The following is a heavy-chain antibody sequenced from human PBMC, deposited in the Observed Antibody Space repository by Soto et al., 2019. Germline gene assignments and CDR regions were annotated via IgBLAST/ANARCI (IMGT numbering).Heavy chain of an antibody. Sequence: GGSLRLSCAASGFTFSSYAMSWVRQAPGKGLEWVSAISGSGGSTYYADSVKGRFTISRDNSKNTLYLQMNSLRAEDTAVYYCAKDRAGEEQWLVPGLDYWGQGTLVTVSS. J-gene: IGHJ4*02. CDR1: GFTFSSYA. CDR2: ISGSGGST. CDR3: AKDRAGEEQWLVPGLDY. D-gene: IGHD6-19*01. V-gene: IGHV3-23*01.